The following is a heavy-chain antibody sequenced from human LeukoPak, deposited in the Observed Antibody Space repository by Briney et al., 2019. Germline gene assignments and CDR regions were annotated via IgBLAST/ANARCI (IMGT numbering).Heavy chain of an antibody. CDR3: ARGPPPDFDRSGFYYNY. CDR2: ISHAGGA. V-gene: IGHV4-34*01. J-gene: IGHJ4*02. D-gene: IGHD3-22*01. Sequence: SETLSLTCAIYGGSFSGYYWSWFRQPPGKGLEWIGEISHAGGASYNPSLKSRVTISEDTSKNQFSLNLSSVTAADTAVYYCARGPPPDFDRSGFYYNYWGQGTLVSLSS. CDR1: GGSFSGYY.